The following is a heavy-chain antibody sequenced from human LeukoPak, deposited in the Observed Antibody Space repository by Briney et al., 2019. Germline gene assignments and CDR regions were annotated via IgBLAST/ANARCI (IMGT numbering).Heavy chain of an antibody. J-gene: IGHJ4*02. CDR3: ARGYYDSSGYFHYYFDY. V-gene: IGHV3-33*01. CDR2: IWYDGSNK. D-gene: IGHD3-22*01. Sequence: GGSLRLSCAASGFTFSTYGMHWVRQAPGKGLEWVALIWYDGSNKYYAESVKGRFSISRDNSKNTLYLRMNSLRAEDMAVYYCARGYYDSSGYFHYYFDYWGQGTLVTVSS. CDR1: GFTFSTYG.